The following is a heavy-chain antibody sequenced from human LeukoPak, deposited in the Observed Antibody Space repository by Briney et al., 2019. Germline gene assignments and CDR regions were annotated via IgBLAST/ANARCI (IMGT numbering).Heavy chain of an antibody. CDR1: GFTFSDYY. V-gene: IGHV3-11*01. D-gene: IGHD2-8*02. CDR2: ISADGTTI. CDR3: ARVLSYSTGYYYFDH. Sequence: GGSLRLSCAASGFTFSDYYMGWIRQAPGKGLEWMSYISADGTTIYYTDSVRGRFTISRDNAKNFLYLQMNSLGVDDTAVYYCARVLSYSTGYYYFDHWGQGTLVAVSS. J-gene: IGHJ4*02.